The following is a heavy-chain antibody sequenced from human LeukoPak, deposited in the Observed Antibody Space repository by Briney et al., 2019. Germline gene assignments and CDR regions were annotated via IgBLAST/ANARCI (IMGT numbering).Heavy chain of an antibody. CDR2: IYYSGST. V-gene: IGHV4-59*01. J-gene: IGHJ1*01. Sequence: SETLSLTCTVSGCSISSYYWSWIRQPPGKGLEWVGYIYYSGSTNYNPSLKSRVTMSVDTSKSQFSLKLNSVTAADTAVYYCARGSPTQYCSGGSCYSGYFQHWGQGTLVTVSS. CDR1: GCSISSYY. D-gene: IGHD2-15*01. CDR3: ARGSPTQYCSGGSCYSGYFQH.